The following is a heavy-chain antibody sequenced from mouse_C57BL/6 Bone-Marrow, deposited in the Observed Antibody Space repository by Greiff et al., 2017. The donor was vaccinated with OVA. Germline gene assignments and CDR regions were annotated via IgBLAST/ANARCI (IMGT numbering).Heavy chain of an antibody. CDR1: GYSFTGYF. CDR2: INPYNGDT. J-gene: IGHJ2*01. D-gene: IGHD2-3*01. V-gene: IGHV1-20*01. Sequence: LVESGPELVKPGDSVKISCKASGYSFTGYFMNWVMQSHGKSLEWIGRINPYNGDTFYNQKFKGKATLTVDKSSSTAHMELRSLTSEDSAVYYCARWSGYYNFDYWGQGTTLTVSS. CDR3: ARWSGYYNFDY.